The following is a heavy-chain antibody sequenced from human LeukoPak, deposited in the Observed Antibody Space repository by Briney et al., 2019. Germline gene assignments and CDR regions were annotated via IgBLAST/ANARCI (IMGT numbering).Heavy chain of an antibody. D-gene: IGHD1-26*01. V-gene: IGHV3-53*01. CDR3: ARDKAGATSAGTFDY. CDR2: IYSGGST. CDR1: GFAFSSNY. J-gene: IGHJ4*02. Sequence: GGSLRLSCAASGFAFSSNYMSWVRQAPGKGLEWVSVIYSGGSTYYADSVEGRFTISRDNSKNTLYLQMNSLRAEDTAVYYCARDKAGATSAGTFDYWGQGTLVTVSS.